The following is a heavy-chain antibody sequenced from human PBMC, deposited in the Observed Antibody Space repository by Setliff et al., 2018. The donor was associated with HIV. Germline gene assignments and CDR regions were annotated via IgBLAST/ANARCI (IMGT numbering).Heavy chain of an antibody. J-gene: IGHJ5*02. V-gene: IGHV4-59*11. CDR3: ARERLTFGEFANWFDP. Sequence: SETLSLTCTVSGDSINSHYWTWIRQPPGKGLEWIGYIYYSGLTSYNPSLKSRVTISVDASKNQFSLKLRSVTAADTAVYYCARERLTFGEFANWFDPWGQGTLVTVSS. CDR1: GDSINSHY. D-gene: IGHD3-10*01. CDR2: IYYSGLT.